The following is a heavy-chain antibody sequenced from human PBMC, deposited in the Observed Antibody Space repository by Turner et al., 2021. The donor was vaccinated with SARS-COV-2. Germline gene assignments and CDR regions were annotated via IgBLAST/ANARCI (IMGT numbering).Heavy chain of an antibody. V-gene: IGHV1-2*02. Sequence: VQLVQSWAEVKTPGASVNLSCKASGYTFTGYYMHWLRQAPGQGLEWMGWINPNSGGTNNAQKLQGRVTMTWDTSINTAYMELSRLRSDDTAVYYCERSRYTYGSYSYYGMDVWGQGTTVTVSS. J-gene: IGHJ6*02. CDR2: INPNSGGT. D-gene: IGHD5-18*01. CDR1: GYTFTGYY. CDR3: ERSRYTYGSYSYYGMDV.